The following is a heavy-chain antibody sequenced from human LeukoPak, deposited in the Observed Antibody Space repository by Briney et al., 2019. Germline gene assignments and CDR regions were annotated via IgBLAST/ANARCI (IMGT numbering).Heavy chain of an antibody. CDR2: IYYSGIT. V-gene: IGHV4-39*07. CDR3: ARDPLVALAASYFDW. J-gene: IGHJ4*02. D-gene: IGHD2-2*01. CDR1: GGSIITSDYY. Sequence: SETLSLTCTVSGGSIITSDYYWGWVRQPPGKGLEWLGSIYYSGITYYNPSLKSRVTISVDTSKNQFSLKLSSVTAADTAVYYCARDPLVALAASYFDWWGQGTLVTVSS.